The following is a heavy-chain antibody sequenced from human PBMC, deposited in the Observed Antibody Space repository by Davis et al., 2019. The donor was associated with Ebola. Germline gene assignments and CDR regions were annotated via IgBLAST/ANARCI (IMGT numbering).Heavy chain of an antibody. Sequence: GESLKISCAASGLTFSTYRMNWVRLAPGKGLEWVASISSGGYSIYYADSVKGRFAISRDNAKNSLYLQMNSLRAEDTAVYYCAGGTGSFYYDSSGYYCDCGMDVWGQGTTVTVSS. V-gene: IGHV3-21*01. CDR3: AGGTGSFYYDSSGYYCDCGMDV. CDR2: ISSGGYSI. D-gene: IGHD3-22*01. J-gene: IGHJ6*02. CDR1: GLTFSTYR.